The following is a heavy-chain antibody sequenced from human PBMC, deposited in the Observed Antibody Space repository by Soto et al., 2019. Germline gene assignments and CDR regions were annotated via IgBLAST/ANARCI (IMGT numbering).Heavy chain of an antibody. V-gene: IGHV1-69*12. Sequence: QVQLVQSGAEVKKPGSSMKVSCKASGGTFSSYAISWVRQAPGQGLEWMGGIIPIFGTADYAQKFHGRVTITEDESTSTAYMELSSLRSEDTAVYDCARGITGTVTYYYGLDVWGQGTTVTVSS. CDR2: IIPIFGTA. CDR3: ARGITGTVTYYYGLDV. D-gene: IGHD1-20*01. CDR1: GGTFSSYA. J-gene: IGHJ6*02.